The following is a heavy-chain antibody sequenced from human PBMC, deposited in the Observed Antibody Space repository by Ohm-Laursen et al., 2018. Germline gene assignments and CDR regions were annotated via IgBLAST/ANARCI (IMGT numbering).Heavy chain of an antibody. Sequence: SDTLSLTCTVSGGSISSYYWSWIRQPAGKGLEWIGRIYTSGSTNYNPSLKSRVTMSVDTSKNQFSLKLSSATAADTAVYYCARDYDSSGYYPTYFDYWGQGTLVTVSS. J-gene: IGHJ4*02. CDR2: IYTSGST. D-gene: IGHD3-22*01. V-gene: IGHV4-4*07. CDR3: ARDYDSSGYYPTYFDY. CDR1: GGSISSYY.